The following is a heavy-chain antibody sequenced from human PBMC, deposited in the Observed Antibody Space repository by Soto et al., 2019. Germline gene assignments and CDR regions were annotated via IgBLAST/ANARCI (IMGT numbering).Heavy chain of an antibody. J-gene: IGHJ4*02. D-gene: IGHD6-13*01. Sequence: EVQLLESGGGLVQPGGSLRLSCAASGFTFSSYAMSWVRQAPGKGLEWVSAISGSGGSTYYADSVKGRFTISRDNSXXTLYLQMNSLRAEDTAEYYCAKENGYSSSWFEFDYWGQGTLVTVSS. V-gene: IGHV3-23*01. CDR3: AKENGYSSSWFEFDY. CDR2: ISGSGGST. CDR1: GFTFSSYA.